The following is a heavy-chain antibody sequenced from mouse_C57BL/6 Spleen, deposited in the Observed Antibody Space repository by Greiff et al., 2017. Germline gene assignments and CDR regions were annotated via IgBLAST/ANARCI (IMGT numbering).Heavy chain of an antibody. Sequence: QVQLQQPGAELVKPGASVKLSCKASGYTFTSYWMHWVKQRPGRGLEWIGRIDPTSGGTNYNEMFKSKATLTVDKPSSTAYMQLSSLTSEESAVYYCAREGLSMDAWGQGTSVTVSS. CDR2: IDPTSGGT. V-gene: IGHV1-72*01. J-gene: IGHJ4*01. CDR1: GYTFTSYW. D-gene: IGHD3-1*01. CDR3: AREGLSMDA.